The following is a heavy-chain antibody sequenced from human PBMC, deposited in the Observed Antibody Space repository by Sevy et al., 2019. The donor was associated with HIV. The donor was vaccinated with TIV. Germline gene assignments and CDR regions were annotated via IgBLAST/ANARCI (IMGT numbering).Heavy chain of an antibody. D-gene: IGHD3-16*01. CDR1: GFTFSSYD. V-gene: IGHV3-48*03. Sequence: GGSLRLSCTASGFTFSSYDMNWVRQAPGKGLEWVSKISSSGSSIYYADSVKGRFTISRDNAKNSLNLQMNSLRAEDTAVYYCTRNGGTFDNGFDPWGQGTLVSVSS. J-gene: IGHJ5*02. CDR3: TRNGGTFDNGFDP. CDR2: ISSSGSSI.